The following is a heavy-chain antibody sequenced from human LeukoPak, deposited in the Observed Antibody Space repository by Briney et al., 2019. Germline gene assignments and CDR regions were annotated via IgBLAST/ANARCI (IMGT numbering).Heavy chain of an antibody. V-gene: IGHV3-48*03. D-gene: IGHD6-25*01. CDR1: GFTFRIYE. CDR2: IGSRDSTT. Sequence: PGGSLRPSCLASGFTFRIYEMNWVRQAPGEGREWRAYIGSRDSTTHYADSVKGRFTTCRANATNSLYLQMNSMRVEDTAVYYCATDGTPKYSSGWVYMDVWGEGTTVTISS. CDR3: ATDGTPKYSSGWVYMDV. J-gene: IGHJ6*03.